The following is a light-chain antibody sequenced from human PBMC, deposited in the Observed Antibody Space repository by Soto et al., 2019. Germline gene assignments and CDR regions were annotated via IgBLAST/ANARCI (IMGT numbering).Light chain of an antibody. J-gene: IGKJ3*01. CDR1: QRVSSGS. Sequence: ENVCTLSPGTLSLSPRERATLSCRASQRVSSGSIAGYQQQPGQAPRXRIYSTSNRATGIPGRFSGSGSGTDFTLTIRRLEPADFALYYCQQYGRPQTFGPGTKVDIK. CDR3: QQYGRPQT. CDR2: STS. V-gene: IGKV3-20*01.